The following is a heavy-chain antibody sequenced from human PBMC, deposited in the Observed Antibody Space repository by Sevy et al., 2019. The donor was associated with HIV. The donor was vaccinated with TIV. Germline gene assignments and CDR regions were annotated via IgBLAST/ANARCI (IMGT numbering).Heavy chain of an antibody. J-gene: IGHJ4*02. CDR2: ISGKNGDT. V-gene: IGHV1-18*01. CDR3: ARGRAPPGGTFYFDY. Sequence: ASVKVSCKASGYTFVDYGFGWVRQAPGQGLEWMGWISGKNGDTHYAQNFQHRVSMTIETPATTAYMELRSLTADDTAVYYCARGRAPPGGTFYFDYWAQGTRVTVSS. CDR1: GYTFVDYG. D-gene: IGHD2-8*02.